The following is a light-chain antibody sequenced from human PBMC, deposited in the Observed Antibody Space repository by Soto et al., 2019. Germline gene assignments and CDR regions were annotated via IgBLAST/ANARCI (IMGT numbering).Light chain of an antibody. V-gene: IGKV1-9*01. Sequence: DIQLTQSPSFLSASVEDRVTITCRASQGISSYLAWYQQKPGKAPKLLIYDASTLQSGVPSRFSGSGSGTEFTLTISSLQPEDFATYYCQQHNNYPITFGQGTRLEIK. CDR3: QQHNNYPIT. CDR1: QGISSY. J-gene: IGKJ5*01. CDR2: DAS.